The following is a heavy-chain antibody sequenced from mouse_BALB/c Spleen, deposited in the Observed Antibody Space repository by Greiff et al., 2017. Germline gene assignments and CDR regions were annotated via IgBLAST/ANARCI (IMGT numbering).Heavy chain of an antibody. D-gene: IGHD2-4*01. CDR3: ARDGYDYHLLAY. CDR2: IWAGGST. CDR1: GFSLTSYG. Sequence: QVQLQQSGPGLVAPSQSLSITCTVSGFSLTSYGVHWVRQPPGKGLEWLGVIWAGGSTNYNSALMSRLSISKDNSKSQVFLKMNSLQTDDTAMYYCARDGYDYHLLAYWGQGTLVTVSA. J-gene: IGHJ3*01. V-gene: IGHV2-9*02.